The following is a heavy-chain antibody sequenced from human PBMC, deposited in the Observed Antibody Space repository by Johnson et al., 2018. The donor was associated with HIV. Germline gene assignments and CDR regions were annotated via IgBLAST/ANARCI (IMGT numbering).Heavy chain of an antibody. D-gene: IGHD4-17*01. CDR2: ISWNSGSI. Sequence: VESGGGLVQPGRSLRLSCAASGFTFDDYAMHWVRQAPGKGLEWVSGISWNSGSIGYADSVKGRFTISRDNSKNTLFLQMNSMRAEDTALYYCARDGTTGPSGDAFDIWGQGTMVTVSS. V-gene: IGHV3-9*01. J-gene: IGHJ3*02. CDR1: GFTFDDYA. CDR3: ARDGTTGPSGDAFDI.